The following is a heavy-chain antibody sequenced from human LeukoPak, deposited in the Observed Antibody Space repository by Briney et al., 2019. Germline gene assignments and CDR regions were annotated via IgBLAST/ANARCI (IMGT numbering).Heavy chain of an antibody. CDR1: GFTFSSYA. CDR2: ISGSGGST. Sequence: GGSLRLSCAASGFTFSSYAMSWVRQAPGKGLEWVSAISGSGGSTYYADSVKGRSTISRDNSKNTLYLQMNSLRAEDTAVYYCAKMGEQLVLSYFDYWGQGTLVTVSS. CDR3: AKMGEQLVLSYFDY. J-gene: IGHJ4*02. D-gene: IGHD6-6*01. V-gene: IGHV3-23*01.